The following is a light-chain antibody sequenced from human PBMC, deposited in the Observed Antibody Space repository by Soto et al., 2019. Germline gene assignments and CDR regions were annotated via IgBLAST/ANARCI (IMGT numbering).Light chain of an antibody. CDR1: QRISSY. V-gene: IGKV1-39*01. Sequence: DIQMTQSPSSLSASVGDRVTITCRASQRISSYLNWYQQIPGKAPNLLIYAASSLQSGVPSRFSGSGSGTEFTLTISSLQPDDFATYYCQQYNSFTWTFGQGTKVDIK. CDR2: AAS. J-gene: IGKJ1*01. CDR3: QQYNSFTWT.